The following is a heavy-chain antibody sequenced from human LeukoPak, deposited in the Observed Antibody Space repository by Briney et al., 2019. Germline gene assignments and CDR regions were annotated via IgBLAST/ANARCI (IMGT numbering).Heavy chain of an antibody. Sequence: GGSLRLSCAASGFTFSSYSMNWVRQAPGKGLEWVSSISSSSSYIYYADSVKGRFTISRDNAKNSLYLQMNSLRAEDTAVYYRARDGYYGSGRGYYYYMDVWGKGTTVTVSS. CDR2: ISSSSSYI. D-gene: IGHD3-10*01. V-gene: IGHV3-21*01. CDR1: GFTFSSYS. J-gene: IGHJ6*03. CDR3: ARDGYYGSGRGYYYYMDV.